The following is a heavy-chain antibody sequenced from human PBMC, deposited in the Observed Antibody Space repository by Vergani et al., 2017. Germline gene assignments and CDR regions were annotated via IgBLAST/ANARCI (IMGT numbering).Heavy chain of an antibody. D-gene: IGHD3-9*01. CDR3: ARXDRGYFDWLGWFDP. V-gene: IGHV4-30-4*08. CDR1: GGSISSGDYY. J-gene: IGHJ5*02. CDR2: IYYSGST. Sequence: QVQLQESGPGLVKPSQTLSLTCTVSGGSISSGDYYWSWIRQPPGKGLEWIGYIYYSGSTYYNPSLKSRVTISVDTSKNQFSLKLSSVTAADTAVYYCARXDRGYFDWLGWFDPWGQGTLVTVSS.